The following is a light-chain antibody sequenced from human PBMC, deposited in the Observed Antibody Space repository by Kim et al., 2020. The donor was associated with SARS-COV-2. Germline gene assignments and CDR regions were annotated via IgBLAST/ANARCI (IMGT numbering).Light chain of an antibody. CDR2: GAS. CDR3: QQYGSSPWT. Sequence: EVVLTQSPGTLSLSPGERATLSCRASQSVSSNYLAWYQQRPGQAPWLLIYGASSRATGIPDRFSGSGSGTDFTLTISRLEPEDFAVYYCQQYGSSPWTFGQGTKVDIK. J-gene: IGKJ1*01. CDR1: QSVSSNY. V-gene: IGKV3-20*01.